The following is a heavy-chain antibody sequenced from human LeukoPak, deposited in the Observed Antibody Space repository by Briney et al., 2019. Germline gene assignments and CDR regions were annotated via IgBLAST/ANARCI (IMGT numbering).Heavy chain of an antibody. V-gene: IGHV1-24*01. CDR1: GYTLTELS. CDR2: FDTEDGET. CDR3: ATTISGWYGRTSPIFDY. D-gene: IGHD6-19*01. J-gene: IGHJ4*02. Sequence: GASVKVSCKVSGYTLTELSMHWVRQAPGKGVEWMGGFDTEDGETMYAQKFQGRVTMTEDTSTDTAYMELSGLRSEDTAVYYCATTISGWYGRTSPIFDYWGQGTLVTVSS.